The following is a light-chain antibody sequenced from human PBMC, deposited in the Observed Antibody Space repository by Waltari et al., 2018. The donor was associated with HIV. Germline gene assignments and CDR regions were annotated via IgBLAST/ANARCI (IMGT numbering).Light chain of an antibody. CDR1: SSDVGGYNY. CDR3: GSYAGTYSFL. Sequence: QSALPQPRSVSGSPGQTVTIPCTGTSSDVGGYNYVSGYHQRPGKAPTLIIYDVTKRPSGVPDRFSGSKSGNTASLTISGLQAEDEGHYYCGSYAGTYSFLFGGGTNLTVL. V-gene: IGLV2-11*01. CDR2: DVT. J-gene: IGLJ2*01.